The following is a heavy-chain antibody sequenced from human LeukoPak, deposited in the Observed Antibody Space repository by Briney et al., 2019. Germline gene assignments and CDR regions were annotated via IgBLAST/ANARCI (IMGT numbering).Heavy chain of an antibody. CDR1: GFTFSSYW. J-gene: IGHJ4*02. D-gene: IGHD4/OR15-4a*01. V-gene: IGHV3-7*01. Sequence: PGGSLRLSCAASGFTFSSYWMSWVRQAPGKGLEWVANIKQDGSEKYYVDSVKGRFTISRDNAKNSLYLQMNSLRAEDTAVYYCARNDYEGFYYFDYWGQGTLVTVSS. CDR3: ARNDYEGFYYFDY. CDR2: IKQDGSEK.